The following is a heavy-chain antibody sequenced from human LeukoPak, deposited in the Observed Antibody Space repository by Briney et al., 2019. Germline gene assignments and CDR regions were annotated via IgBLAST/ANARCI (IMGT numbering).Heavy chain of an antibody. Sequence: GGSLRLSCAASGFTVSSNYMSWVRQAPGKGLECVSVIYTGGTTYYPDSVKGRLTISRDNSKNTVHLQMNSLRAEDTAVYYCARDLIYAFDYWGQGTLVTVSS. V-gene: IGHV3-53*01. CDR3: ARDLIYAFDY. CDR2: IYTGGTT. CDR1: GFTVSSNY. J-gene: IGHJ4*02. D-gene: IGHD2-8*01.